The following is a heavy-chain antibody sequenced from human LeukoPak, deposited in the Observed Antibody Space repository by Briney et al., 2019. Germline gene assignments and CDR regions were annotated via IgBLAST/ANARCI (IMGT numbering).Heavy chain of an antibody. V-gene: IGHV3-48*01. CDR2: ISGNSKTI. Sequence: GGSLGLSCAASGFTFTTYSINWVRQAPGKGLEWISYISGNSKTIYYADSVKGRFTISRDNAKNSLYLQMNSLRAEDTAVYYCARLGVTTTYNWFDPWGQGTLVTVSS. CDR3: ARLGVTTTYNWFDP. CDR1: GFTFTTYS. J-gene: IGHJ5*02. D-gene: IGHD4-11*01.